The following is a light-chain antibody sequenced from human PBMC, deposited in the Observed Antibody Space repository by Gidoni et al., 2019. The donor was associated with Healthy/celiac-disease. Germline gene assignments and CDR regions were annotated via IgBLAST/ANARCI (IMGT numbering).Light chain of an antibody. J-gene: IGLJ1*01. CDR1: SSDVGGYNY. CDR2: EVS. CDR3: SSYTSSSTV. V-gene: IGLV2-14*01. Sequence: SALTPPASVSGSPGPSITISCTGTSSDVGGYNYVSWYQQHPGKAPKLMIYEVSNRPSGVSNRFSGSKSGNTASLTISGLQAEDEADYYCSSYTSSSTVFGTGTKVTVL.